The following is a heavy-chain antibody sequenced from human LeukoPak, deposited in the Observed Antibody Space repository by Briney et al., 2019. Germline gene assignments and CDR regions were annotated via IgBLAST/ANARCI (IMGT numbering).Heavy chain of an antibody. J-gene: IGHJ4*02. CDR2: ISSSSSYI. CDR1: GFTFSSYR. V-gene: IGHV3-21*01. CDR3: ARDGRAVAGDFDY. D-gene: IGHD6-19*01. Sequence: GGSLRLSCAASGFTFSSYRMNWVRQAPGKGLEWVSCISSSSSYIYYADSVKGRFTVSRDNAKNSLYLQMNSLRAEDTAVYYCARDGRAVAGDFDYWGQGTLVTVSS.